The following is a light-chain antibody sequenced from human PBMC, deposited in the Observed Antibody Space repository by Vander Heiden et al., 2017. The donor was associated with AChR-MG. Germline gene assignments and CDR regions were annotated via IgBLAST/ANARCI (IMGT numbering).Light chain of an antibody. CDR3: MQGTHWPLT. CDR1: QSLVHSDGNTY. J-gene: IGKJ1*01. CDR2: KVS. V-gene: IGKV2-30*02. Sequence: DVVMTQSPLSLPVTLGQPASISCRSSQSLVHSDGNTYLNWFQQRPGQSPRHLIYKVSNRDSGVPDRFSGSGSGTDFTLKISRVEAEDVGVYYCMQGTHWPLTFGQGTKVEIK.